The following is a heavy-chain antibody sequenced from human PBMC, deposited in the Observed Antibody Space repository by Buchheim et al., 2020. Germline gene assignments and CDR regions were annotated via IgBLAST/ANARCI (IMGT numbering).Heavy chain of an antibody. CDR2: IYYSGST. D-gene: IGHD5-24*01. CDR3: ARHGGWLQAGYYYYYYGMDV. CDR1: GGSISSSSYY. Sequence: QLQLQESGPGLVKPSETLSLTCTVSGGSISSSSYYWGWIRQPPGKGLEWIGSIYYSGSTYYNPSLKSRVTISVDTSKNQFSLKLSSVTAADTAVYYCARHGGWLQAGYYYYYYGMDVWGQGTT. J-gene: IGHJ6*02. V-gene: IGHV4-39*01.